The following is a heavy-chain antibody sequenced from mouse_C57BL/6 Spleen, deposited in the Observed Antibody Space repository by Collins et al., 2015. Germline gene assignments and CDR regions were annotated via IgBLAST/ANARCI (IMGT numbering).Heavy chain of an antibody. CDR2: INYDGSTT. CDR1: GFTFSDYY. D-gene: IGHD3-2*02. V-gene: IGHV5-16*01. CDR3: ARDSSGYADY. J-gene: IGHJ2*01. Sequence: EVKLVESEGGLVQPGSSMKLSCTASGFTFSDYYMAWVRQVPEKGLEWVANINYDGSTTYYLDFLKSRFIISRDNAKNILYLQLSSLKSEDTATYYCARDSSGYADYWGQGTTLTVSS.